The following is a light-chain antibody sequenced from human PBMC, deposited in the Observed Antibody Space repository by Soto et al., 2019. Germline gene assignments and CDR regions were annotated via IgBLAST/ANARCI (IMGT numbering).Light chain of an antibody. CDR2: EVS. J-gene: IGLJ3*02. CDR1: ISDIGAYNY. CDR3: SSYTTSSTWL. Sequence: QSALTQPASVSGSPGQSITISCTGTISDIGAYNYVSWYQQHPGRAPKLMIYEVSHRPPGVSNRFSASKSGNTASLTVSGLQAEDEADYYCSSYTTSSTWLFGGGTKVTVL. V-gene: IGLV2-14*01.